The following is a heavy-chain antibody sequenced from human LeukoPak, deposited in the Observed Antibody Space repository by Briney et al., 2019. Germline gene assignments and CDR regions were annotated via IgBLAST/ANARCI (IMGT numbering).Heavy chain of an antibody. J-gene: IGHJ3*02. CDR1: GYTFTGYY. CDR3: ARVKDYGSGSPLNDALEI. V-gene: IGHV1-2*02. Sequence: ASVKVSCKASGYTFTGYYIHWVRQAPGQGLEWLAWINPNSGGTGYAQKFQGRVTMTRDTSISTAYMDLSRLRFDDTAVYYCARVKDYGSGSPLNDALEIWGRGTLVTVSS. D-gene: IGHD3-10*01. CDR2: INPNSGGT.